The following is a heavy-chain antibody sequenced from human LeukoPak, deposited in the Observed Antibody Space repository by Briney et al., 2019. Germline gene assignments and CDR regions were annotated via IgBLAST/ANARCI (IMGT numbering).Heavy chain of an antibody. J-gene: IGHJ4*02. CDR3: ASRSISTGITATPFDY. D-gene: IGHD1-14*01. Sequence: GGSLRLSCALSGVTLSSYAMSWVRQAPGKGVEWRSGITGSGDSTYYADSVKGRFTISRDNSKNTLYLQLNSLRGQRQALSYFASRSISTGITATPFDYWGQGTLVTVSS. CDR2: ITGSGDST. V-gene: IGHV3-23*01. CDR1: GVTLSSYA.